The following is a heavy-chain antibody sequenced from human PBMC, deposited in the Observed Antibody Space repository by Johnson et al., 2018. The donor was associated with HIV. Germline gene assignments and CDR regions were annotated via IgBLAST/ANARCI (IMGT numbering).Heavy chain of an antibody. Sequence: VQLLESGGGLVQPGRSLRLSCAASGFTFSNWPMHWVRQAPGRGLEYVSRVTNNGGSTYYVNAVKGRFTISRDNSKNTLYLQMDSLRAEDSAVYYCATDYNFWSGRPDSFDVWGQGTMVTVSS. CDR2: VTNNGGST. J-gene: IGHJ3*01. CDR3: ATDYNFWSGRPDSFDV. CDR1: GFTFSNWP. D-gene: IGHD3-3*01. V-gene: IGHV3-64*01.